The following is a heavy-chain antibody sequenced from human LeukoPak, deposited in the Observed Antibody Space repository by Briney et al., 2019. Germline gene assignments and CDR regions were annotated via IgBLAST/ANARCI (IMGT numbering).Heavy chain of an antibody. CDR1: GYTFTGYY. D-gene: IGHD5-18*01. J-gene: IGHJ4*02. Sequence: GASVKVSCKASGYTFTGYYMHWVRQAPGQGLGWMGWINPNSGGTNYVQKFQGRVTMTRDTSISTAYMELSRLRSDDTAVYYCARGAFSPFKDTAMVISDYWGQGTLVTVSS. CDR3: ARGAFSPFKDTAMVISDY. CDR2: INPNSGGT. V-gene: IGHV1-2*02.